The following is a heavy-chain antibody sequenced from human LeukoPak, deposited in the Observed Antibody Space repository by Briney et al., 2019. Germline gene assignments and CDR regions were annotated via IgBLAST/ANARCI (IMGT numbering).Heavy chain of an antibody. CDR1: GFGFSSYX. V-gene: IGHV3-21*01. Sequence: GGSLRLSCAXSGFGFSSYXXXXXXXAPGXXXXXXXXISGTTNYIYYADSVKGRFTISRDNXKNTLYLQMNSLRAEDTAVYYCARDRTSTWPLREIDYWGQGTLVTVSS. CDR2: ISGTTNYI. J-gene: IGHJ4*02. CDR3: ARDRTSTWPLREIDY.